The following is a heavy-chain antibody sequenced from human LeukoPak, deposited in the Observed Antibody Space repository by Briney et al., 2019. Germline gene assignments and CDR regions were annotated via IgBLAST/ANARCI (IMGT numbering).Heavy chain of an antibody. CDR2: INPNSGGT. Sequence: ASVKVSCKASGYTFTGYYMHWVRQAPGQGLEWTGWINPNSGGTNYAQKFQGRVTMTRDTSISTAYMELSRLRSDDTAVYYCALEFSSSSYYFDYWGQGTLVTVSS. CDR3: ALEFSSSSYYFDY. V-gene: IGHV1-2*02. CDR1: GYTFTGYY. D-gene: IGHD6-6*01. J-gene: IGHJ4*02.